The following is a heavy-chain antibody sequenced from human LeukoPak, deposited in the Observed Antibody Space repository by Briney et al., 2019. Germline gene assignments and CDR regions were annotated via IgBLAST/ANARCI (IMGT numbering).Heavy chain of an antibody. Sequence: AASVKVSCKASGYTFTSYYMHWVRQAPGQGLEWMGIINPSGGSTSYAQKFQGRVTMTRDTSTSTVYMELSSLRSEDTAVYYCARGAIRFLEWSLFDYWGQGTLVTVSS. CDR3: ARGAIRFLEWSLFDY. J-gene: IGHJ4*02. D-gene: IGHD3-3*01. CDR2: INPSGGST. CDR1: GYTFTSYY. V-gene: IGHV1-46*01.